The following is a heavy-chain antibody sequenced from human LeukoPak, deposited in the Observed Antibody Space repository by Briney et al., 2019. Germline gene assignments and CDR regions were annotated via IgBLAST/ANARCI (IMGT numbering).Heavy chain of an antibody. V-gene: IGHV1-24*01. CDR1: GYTLTELS. Sequence: ASVKVSCKVSGYTLTELSMHWVRQAPGKGLEWMGGFDPEDGETIYVQKFQGRVTMTEDTSTDTAYMELSSLRSEDTAVYYCATWDIVVVPAALDAFDIWGQGTMVTVSS. CDR3: ATWDIVVVPAALDAFDI. D-gene: IGHD2-2*01. CDR2: FDPEDGET. J-gene: IGHJ3*02.